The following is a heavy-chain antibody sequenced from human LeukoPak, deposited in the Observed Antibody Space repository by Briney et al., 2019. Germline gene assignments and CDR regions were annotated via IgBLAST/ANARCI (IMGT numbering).Heavy chain of an antibody. V-gene: IGHV3-30*18. CDR1: GFTFSSYG. Sequence: GGSLRLSCAASGFTFSSYGMHWVRQAPGKGLEWVAVISYDGSNKYYADSVKGRFTISRDNSKNTLYLQMNSLRAEDTAVYYWAKDHSGWFDYWGQGTLVTASS. D-gene: IGHD6-19*01. CDR2: ISYDGSNK. CDR3: AKDHSGWFDY. J-gene: IGHJ4*02.